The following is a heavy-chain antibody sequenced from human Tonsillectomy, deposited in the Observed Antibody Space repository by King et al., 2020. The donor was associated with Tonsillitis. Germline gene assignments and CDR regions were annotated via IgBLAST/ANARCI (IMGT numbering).Heavy chain of an antibody. CDR2: ISISSNYI. CDR1: GFTFSNYN. CDR3: ATRGNYWPHDVFDI. Sequence: EVQLVESGGGLVKPGGSLRLSCAASGFTFSNYNMNWVRQAPGKGLEWVSSISISSNYIYYADSVKGRFTISRDNAKNSLYLQMNSLRAEDTAVYYCATRGNYWPHDVFDIWGQGTMVTVSS. V-gene: IGHV3-21*01. D-gene: IGHD1-26*01. J-gene: IGHJ3*02.